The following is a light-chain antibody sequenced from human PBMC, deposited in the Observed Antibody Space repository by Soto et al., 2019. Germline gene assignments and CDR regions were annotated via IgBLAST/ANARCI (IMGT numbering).Light chain of an antibody. V-gene: IGKV1-33*01. CDR3: QQYENVPLT. CDR1: QDIKYY. J-gene: IGKJ4*01. CDR2: DAS. Sequence: DIPMTQSPSSLSASVGDSGTSICQASQDIKYYLNWYQHRPGKAPELLIYDASNLEAGLPSRFSGSGSGTDFTFTISSLQPEDIATYYCQQYENVPLTFGGGTKVDIK.